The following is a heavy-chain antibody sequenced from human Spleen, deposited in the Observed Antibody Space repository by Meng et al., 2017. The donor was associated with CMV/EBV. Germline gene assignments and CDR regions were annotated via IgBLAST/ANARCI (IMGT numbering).Heavy chain of an antibody. Sequence: GSLRLSCAASGFTFSSYAMSWVRQAPGKGLEWVSAISGSGGSTYYADSVKGRFTISRDNSKNTLYLQMNSLRAEDTAVYYCAKDGDYYDSSGYPRDAFDIWGQGTMVTVSS. CDR3: AKDGDYYDSSGYPRDAFDI. CDR2: ISGSGGST. J-gene: IGHJ3*02. V-gene: IGHV3-23*01. D-gene: IGHD3-22*01. CDR1: GFTFSSYA.